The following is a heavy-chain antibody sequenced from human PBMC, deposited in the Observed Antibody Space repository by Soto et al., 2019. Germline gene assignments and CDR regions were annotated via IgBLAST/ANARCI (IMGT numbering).Heavy chain of an antibody. D-gene: IGHD3-3*01. CDR3: ARGNDFWSGHDAFDI. Sequence: ASVKVSCKASGYTFTGYYMHWVRQAPGQGLEWMGWISAYNGNTNYAQKLRGRVTMTTGTSTSTAYMVLRSVRSDDTAVYYCARGNDFWSGHDAFDICGQGTMVTVSS. V-gene: IGHV1-18*04. CDR2: ISAYNGNT. J-gene: IGHJ3*02. CDR1: GYTFTGYY.